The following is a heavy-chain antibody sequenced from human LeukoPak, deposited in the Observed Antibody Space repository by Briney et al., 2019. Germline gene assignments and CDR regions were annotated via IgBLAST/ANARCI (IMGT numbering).Heavy chain of an antibody. J-gene: IGHJ4*02. CDR2: INTDGSST. V-gene: IGHV3-74*01. Sequence: PGGSLRLSCAASGFTFSSYWMQWVRQAPGKGLVWVSRINTDGSSTSYADSVKGRFSISRDNARNTLYLQVNGLRAEDTAVYYCARERSSSPDFWGQGTLVTVSS. CDR3: ARERSSSPDF. D-gene: IGHD6-13*01. CDR1: GFTFSSYW.